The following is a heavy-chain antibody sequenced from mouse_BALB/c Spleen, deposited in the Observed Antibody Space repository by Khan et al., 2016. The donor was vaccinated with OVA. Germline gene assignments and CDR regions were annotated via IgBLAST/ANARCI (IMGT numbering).Heavy chain of an antibody. V-gene: IGHV1-77*01. D-gene: IGHD1-1*01. CDR3: ARGGYAVLAY. CDR1: GYTFTDYI. Sequence: QVRLQQSVPELVNPGASLKVSCKATGYTFTDYIIGWVKQSTRQGLEWIGDIFPGSGTPYYNEKFKDKATLTADKSSNTAYMQLSSLTSEDSDVYFSARGGYAVLAYWGQGTLVTVSA. CDR2: IFPGSGTP. J-gene: IGHJ3*01.